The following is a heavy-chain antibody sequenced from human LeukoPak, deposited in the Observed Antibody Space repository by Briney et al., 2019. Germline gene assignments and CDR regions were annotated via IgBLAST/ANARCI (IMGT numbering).Heavy chain of an antibody. V-gene: IGHV3-74*01. J-gene: IGHJ4*02. D-gene: IGHD3-10*01. Sequence: GGSLRLSCAASGFTFSNYWMHWVRQAPGKGLVWVSRIKGDGSHTIYADSVKGRFTISRDNAKNTLYLQMKSLRAEDTAVYYCARGLWFGSYYFDYWGQGTLVTVSS. CDR2: IKGDGSHT. CDR1: GFTFSNYW. CDR3: ARGLWFGSYYFDY.